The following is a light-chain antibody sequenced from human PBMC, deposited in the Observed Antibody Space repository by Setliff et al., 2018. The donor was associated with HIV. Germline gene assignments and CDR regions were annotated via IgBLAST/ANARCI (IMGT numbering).Light chain of an antibody. V-gene: IGLV2-18*02. J-gene: IGLJ1*01. Sequence: QSALAQPPSVSGSPGQSVTISCTGTSSDVGNYNRVSWYQQPPGAAHKLIIYEVSNRPSGVPDRFSGSKSGNTASLTISGLQAEDEALYFCSSYTSIITFVFGTGTKVTVL. CDR1: SSDVGNYNR. CDR3: SSYTSIITFV. CDR2: EVS.